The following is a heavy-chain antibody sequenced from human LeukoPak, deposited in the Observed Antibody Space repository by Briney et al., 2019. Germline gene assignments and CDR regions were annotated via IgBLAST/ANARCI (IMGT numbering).Heavy chain of an antibody. CDR2: ISSSGSTI. D-gene: IGHD3-10*02. J-gene: IGHJ6*04. CDR3: AELGITMIGGV. V-gene: IGHV3-48*03. CDR1: GFTFSSYE. Sequence: GGSLRLSCAASGFTFSSYERNWVRQAPGKGLEWVSYISSSGSTIYYADSVKGVFTISRDNAKNSLYLQMNSLRAEDTAVYYCAELGITMIGGVWGKGTTVTISS.